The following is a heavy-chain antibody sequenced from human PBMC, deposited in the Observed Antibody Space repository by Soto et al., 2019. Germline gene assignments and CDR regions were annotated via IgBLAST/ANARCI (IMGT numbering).Heavy chain of an antibody. CDR2: ISAYNGNT. CDR1: GYTFTSYG. D-gene: IGHD3-10*01. J-gene: IGHJ5*02. CDR3: ARGSGITMVRGVIIPTWFDP. Sequence: GASVKVSCKASGYTFTSYGISWVRQAPGQGLEWMGWISAYNGNTNYAQKLQGRVTMTTDTSTSTAYMELRSLRSDDTAVYYCARGSGITMVRGVIIPTWFDPWGQGTLVTVSS. V-gene: IGHV1-18*01.